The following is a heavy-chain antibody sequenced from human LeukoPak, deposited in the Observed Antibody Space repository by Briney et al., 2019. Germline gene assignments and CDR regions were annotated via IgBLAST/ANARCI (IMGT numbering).Heavy chain of an antibody. D-gene: IGHD6-19*01. V-gene: IGHV1-2*02. CDR1: GYSFTAYY. Sequence: ASVKVSCKASGYSFTAYYMHWVRQAPGQGLEVMGWMHPGSGDTNYAQNFQGRATWTRDTSIDTAYMELTRLTSDDTAVYYCARLPTGVAGTVDFWGQGTLVTVSS. CDR3: ARLPTGVAGTVDF. J-gene: IGHJ4*02. CDR2: MHPGSGDT.